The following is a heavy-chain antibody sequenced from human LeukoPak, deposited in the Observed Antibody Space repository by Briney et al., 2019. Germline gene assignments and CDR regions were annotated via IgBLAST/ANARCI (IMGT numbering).Heavy chain of an antibody. CDR3: AREAIGGYFDY. J-gene: IGHJ4*02. CDR2: INPSGGST. V-gene: IGHV1-46*01. CDR1: GGTFSSYA. D-gene: IGHD2-2*02. Sequence: ASVKVSCKASGGTFSSYAISWVRQAPGQGLEWMGIINPSGGSTSYAQKFQGRVTMTRDTSTSTVYMELSSLRSEDTAVYYCAREAIGGYFDYWGQGTLVTVSS.